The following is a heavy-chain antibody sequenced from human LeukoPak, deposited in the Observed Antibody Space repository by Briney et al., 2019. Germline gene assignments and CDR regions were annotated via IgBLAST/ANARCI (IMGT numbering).Heavy chain of an antibody. CDR2: ISGRGDTT. V-gene: IGHV3-23*01. D-gene: IGHD6-13*01. Sequence: GGSLRLSCAASGFTFSSYAMNWVRQAPGKGLEWVSEISGRGDTTYYADSVKGRFTISRDDSKKTVYLQMKSLRADDTAIYYCARGSSSLYKNWFDPWGQGTLVTVSS. J-gene: IGHJ5*02. CDR3: ARGSSSLYKNWFDP. CDR1: GFTFSSYA.